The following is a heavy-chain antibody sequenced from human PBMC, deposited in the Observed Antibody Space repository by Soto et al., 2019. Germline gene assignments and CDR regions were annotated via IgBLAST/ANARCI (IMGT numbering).Heavy chain of an antibody. J-gene: IGHJ6*02. CDR2: ISSSSSTI. D-gene: IGHD6-19*01. CDR1: GFTFSSYS. V-gene: IGHV3-48*02. CDR3: ARVRSIAVAGTANYYYGMDV. Sequence: GGSLRLSCAASGFTFSSYSMNWVRQAPGKGLEWFSYISSSSSTIYYADSVKGRFTISRDNAKNSLYLQMNSLRDEDTAVYYCARVRSIAVAGTANYYYGMDVWGQGTTVTVSS.